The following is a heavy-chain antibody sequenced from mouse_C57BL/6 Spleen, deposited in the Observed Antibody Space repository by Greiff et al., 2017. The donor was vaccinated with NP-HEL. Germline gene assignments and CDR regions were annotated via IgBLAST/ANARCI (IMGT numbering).Heavy chain of an antibody. V-gene: IGHV1-82*01. J-gene: IGHJ2*01. CDR3: ARDDYYWD. D-gene: IGHD2-3*01. CDR2: IYPGDGDT. CDR1: GYAFSSSW. Sequence: VKLQESGPELVKPGASVKISCKASGYAFSSSWMNWVKQRPGKGLEWIGRIYPGDGDTNYNGKFKGKATLTADKSSSTAYMQLSSLTSEDSAVYFCARDDYYWDWGQGTTLTVSS.